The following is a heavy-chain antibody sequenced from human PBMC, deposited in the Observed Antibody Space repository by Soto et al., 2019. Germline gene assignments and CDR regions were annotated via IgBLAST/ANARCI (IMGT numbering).Heavy chain of an antibody. CDR2: IWYDGRNK. J-gene: IGHJ4*02. CDR3: VRSSSNWGPDY. D-gene: IGHD7-27*01. CDR1: GFTFSNYG. V-gene: IGHV3-33*01. Sequence: QVQLVESGGGVVQPGRSLRLSCAASGFTFSNYGMHWVRQAPGKGLEWVAVIWYDGRNKYYADSLKGRFTISRDNSKNTLYLQMNSLRVEHTAVYYCVRSSSNWGPDYWGQGTLLTVSS.